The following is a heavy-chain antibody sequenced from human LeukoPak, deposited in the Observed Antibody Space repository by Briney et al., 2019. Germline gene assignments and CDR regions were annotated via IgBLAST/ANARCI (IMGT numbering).Heavy chain of an antibody. J-gene: IGHJ4*02. CDR3: ARGGRDILTGYYMSGLFDY. V-gene: IGHV1-8*03. Sequence: ASVKVSCKASGYTFTSYDINWVRQATGQGLEWMGWMNPNSGNTGYAQKFQGRVTITRNTSISTAYMELSSLRSEDTAVYYCARGGRDILTGYYMSGLFDYWGQGTLVTVSS. CDR2: MNPNSGNT. CDR1: GYTFTSYD. D-gene: IGHD3-9*01.